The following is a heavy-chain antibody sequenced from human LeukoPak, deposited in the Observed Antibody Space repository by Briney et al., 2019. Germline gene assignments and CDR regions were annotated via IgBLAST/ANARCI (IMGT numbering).Heavy chain of an antibody. CDR3: ARGYCSSTSCYRSARNWFDP. Sequence: GASVKVSCKASGYTFTGCYMHWVRQAPGQGLEWMGWINPNSGGTNYAQKFQGRVTMTRDTSISTAYMELSRLRSDDTAVYYCARGYCSSTSCYRSARNWFDPWGQGTLVTVSS. V-gene: IGHV1-2*02. CDR2: INPNSGGT. D-gene: IGHD2-2*01. CDR1: GYTFTGCY. J-gene: IGHJ5*02.